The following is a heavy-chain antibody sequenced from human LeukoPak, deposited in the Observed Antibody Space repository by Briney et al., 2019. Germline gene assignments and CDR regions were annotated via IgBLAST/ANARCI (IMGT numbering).Heavy chain of an antibody. CDR2: VNHGGGA. Sequence: SETLSLTCTVSGGSISSYYWSWIRQPPGKGLEWLGEVNHGGGANYNPSLKSRVTMSVDTSKNHFSLELSSVTAADTAIYYCARANAVTTVLFDLWGRGTLVTVSS. D-gene: IGHD4-17*01. V-gene: IGHV4-34*01. J-gene: IGHJ2*01. CDR1: GGSISSYY. CDR3: ARANAVTTVLFDL.